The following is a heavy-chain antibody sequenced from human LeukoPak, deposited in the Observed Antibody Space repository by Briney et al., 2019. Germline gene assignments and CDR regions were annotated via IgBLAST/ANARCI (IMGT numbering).Heavy chain of an antibody. CDR3: AKDMWSDGYNGGGFDY. Sequence: GGSLRLSCAASGFTFSSYGMHWVRQAPGKGLEWVAFIRYDGSNKYYADSVKGRFTISRDNSKNTLYLQMNSLRAEDTAVYYCAKDMWSDGYNGGGFDYWGQGTLVTVSS. CDR2: IRYDGSNK. D-gene: IGHD5-24*01. V-gene: IGHV3-30*02. J-gene: IGHJ4*02. CDR1: GFTFSSYG.